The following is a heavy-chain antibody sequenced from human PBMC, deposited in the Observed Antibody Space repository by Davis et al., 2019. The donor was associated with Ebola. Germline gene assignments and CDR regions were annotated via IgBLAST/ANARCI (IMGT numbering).Heavy chain of an antibody. CDR2: IYPGDSDT. J-gene: IGHJ6*02. D-gene: IGHD6-13*01. V-gene: IGHV5-51*01. CDR1: GYSFTSYW. Sequence: GGSLRLSCKGSGYSFTSYWIGWVRQMPGKGLEWMGIIYPGDSDTRYSPSFQGRVTISADKSISTAYLQWSSLKASDTAMYYCARRVAAAGRGYYYYYGMDVWGQGTTVTVSS. CDR3: ARRVAAAGRGYYYYYGMDV.